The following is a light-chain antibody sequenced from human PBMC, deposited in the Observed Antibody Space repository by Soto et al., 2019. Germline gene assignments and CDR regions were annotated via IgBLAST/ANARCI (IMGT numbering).Light chain of an antibody. CDR2: DAS. CDR1: QDINNS. Sequence: DIQMTQSLSSLSASVGDRVTITCQANQDINNSLNWYQQRPGEAPKLLIYDASILEEGVPSRFSGGGFGTTFTLTISSLQPEDIATYYCQQFDNLPLTFGGGTKVELK. V-gene: IGKV1-33*01. J-gene: IGKJ4*01. CDR3: QQFDNLPLT.